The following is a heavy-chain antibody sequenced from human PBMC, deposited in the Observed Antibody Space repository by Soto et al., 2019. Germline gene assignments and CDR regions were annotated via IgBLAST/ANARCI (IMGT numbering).Heavy chain of an antibody. CDR3: ARLGVAAAGTQDY. CDR2: ISYSGRT. J-gene: IGHJ4*02. CDR1: GDSISSGAYY. V-gene: IGHV4-31*03. D-gene: IGHD6-13*01. Sequence: SETLSLTCTVSGDSISSGAYYWSWIRQHPGKGLEWIGYISYSGRTYYNPSLKSRLTISLDTSENQFSLKLTSVTAADTAMYYCARLGVAAAGTQDYWGQGTLVTVSS.